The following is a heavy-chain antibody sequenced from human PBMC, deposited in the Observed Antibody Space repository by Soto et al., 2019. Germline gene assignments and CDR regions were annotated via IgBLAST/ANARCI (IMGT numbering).Heavy chain of an antibody. J-gene: IGHJ2*01. V-gene: IGHV1-69*08. Sequence: QDQLVQSGAEVKKPGSSVKVSCKAFGGPFSSHTFSWVRQAPGQGLEWMGRIIPALGTTTYAQKFQGRVTITADESVPTVYMDLNSLRTEDTAVYYCARPDFGDYWYFDLWGRGTLVTVSS. CDR1: GGPFSSHT. CDR3: ARPDFGDYWYFDL. D-gene: IGHD4-17*01. CDR2: IIPALGTT.